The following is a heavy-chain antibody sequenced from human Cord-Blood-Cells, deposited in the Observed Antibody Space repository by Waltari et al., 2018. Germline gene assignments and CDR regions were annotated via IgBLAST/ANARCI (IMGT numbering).Heavy chain of an antibody. CDR2: IIPIFGTA. V-gene: IGHV1-69*01. D-gene: IGHD6-6*01. Sequence: QVQLVQSGAEVKKPGSSVTVSCKASGGTFSSYAISWVRQAPGQGLEWMGGIIPIFGTANYAQKFQGRVTITADESPSTAYMELSSLRSEDTAVYYCARGGIAARPEYFQHWGQGTLVTVSS. CDR1: GGTFSSYA. CDR3: ARGGIAARPEYFQH. J-gene: IGHJ1*01.